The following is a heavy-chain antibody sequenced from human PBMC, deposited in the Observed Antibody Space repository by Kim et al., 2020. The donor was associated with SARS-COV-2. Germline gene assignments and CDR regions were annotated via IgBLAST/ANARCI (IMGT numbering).Heavy chain of an antibody. J-gene: IGHJ4*02. V-gene: IGHV4-34*01. CDR3: ARVGERYFDWLLHTPYFDY. D-gene: IGHD3-9*01. CDR2: INHSGST. Sequence: SETLSLTCAVYGGSFSGYYWSWIRQPPGKGLEWIGEINHSGSTNYNPSLKSRVTISVDTSKNQFSLKLSSVTAADTAVYYCARVGERYFDWLLHTPYFDYWGQGTLVTVSS. CDR1: GGSFSGYY.